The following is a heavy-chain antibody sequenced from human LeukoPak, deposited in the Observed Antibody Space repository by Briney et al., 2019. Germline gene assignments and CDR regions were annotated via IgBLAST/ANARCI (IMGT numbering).Heavy chain of an antibody. CDR3: ARHRSGTYYAWYYFDS. CDR1: GGSISSSSSY. CDR2: IYYSGST. J-gene: IGHJ4*02. D-gene: IGHD1-26*01. V-gene: IGHV4-39*07. Sequence: SETLSLTCSVSGGSISSSSSYWGWIRQPPGKGLGWIGNIYYSGSTYYNPSLKSRVTISIDTSKNRFSLKLSSVTAADTAVYYCARHRSGTYYAWYYFDSWGQGTLVTVSS.